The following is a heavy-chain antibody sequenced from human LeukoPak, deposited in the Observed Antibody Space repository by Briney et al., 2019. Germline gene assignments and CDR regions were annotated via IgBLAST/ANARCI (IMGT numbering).Heavy chain of an antibody. CDR2: IFDSGST. CDR1: GGSISTYY. J-gene: IGHJ4*02. CDR3: VRSFSGNYYFGN. V-gene: IGHV4-59*01. Sequence: PSETLSLTCTVSGGSISTYYWSWIRQPPGKGLEWIGYIFDSGSTNYNPSLKSRVAISVDTSKNQFSLKLNSVTAADTAVYYCVRSFSGNYYFGNWGQGTLATVSS. D-gene: IGHD3-10*01.